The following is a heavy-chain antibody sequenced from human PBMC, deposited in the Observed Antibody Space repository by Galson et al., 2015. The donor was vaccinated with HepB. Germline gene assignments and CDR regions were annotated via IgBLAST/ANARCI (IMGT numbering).Heavy chain of an antibody. CDR2: INTNTGNP. J-gene: IGHJ4*02. V-gene: IGHV7-4-1*02. Sequence: SCKASGYTFSSYLMNWVRQAPGQGLEWMGWINTNTGNPTYAQGFTGRFVFSSDTSVSTAYLQISSLKAEDTAVYYCARDRDSGSYSFYFDDWGQGTLVTVSS. CDR3: ARDRDSGSYSFYFDD. D-gene: IGHD1-26*01. CDR1: GYTFSSYL.